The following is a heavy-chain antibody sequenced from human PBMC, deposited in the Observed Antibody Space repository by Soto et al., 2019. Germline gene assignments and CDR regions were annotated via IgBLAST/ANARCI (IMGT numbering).Heavy chain of an antibody. V-gene: IGHV4-59*12. D-gene: IGHD3-22*01. CDR2: IYYTGTT. CDR3: ARGGVDYYDSSGYYFSPYYFDY. J-gene: IGHJ4*02. CDR1: GGSISSYY. Sequence: SETLSLTCTVSGGSISSYYWSWIRQPPGKGLEWIGYIYYTGTTNYNPSLKSRVTISVDRSKNQFSLKLSSVTAADTAVYYCARGGVDYYDSSGYYFSPYYFDYWGQGTLVT.